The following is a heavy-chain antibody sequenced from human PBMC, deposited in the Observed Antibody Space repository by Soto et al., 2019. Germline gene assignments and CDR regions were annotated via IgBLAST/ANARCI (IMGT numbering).Heavy chain of an antibody. J-gene: IGHJ3*02. Sequence: ASVKVSCKASGYTFTSNGISWVRRAPGQGLEWMGWISAYNGKTNYAQKLQGRVTMTTDTATSTAYMELRSLRSDDTAVYYCAREETTSSMADAFDIWGQGTMVIVS. D-gene: IGHD2-2*01. CDR1: GYTFTSNG. V-gene: IGHV1-18*01. CDR3: AREETTSSMADAFDI. CDR2: ISAYNGKT.